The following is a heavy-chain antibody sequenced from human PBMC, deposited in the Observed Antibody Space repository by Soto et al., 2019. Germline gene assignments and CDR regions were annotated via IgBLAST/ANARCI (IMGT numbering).Heavy chain of an antibody. CDR3: ARGTYYYDSSGYCDFDY. J-gene: IGHJ4*02. D-gene: IGHD3-22*01. V-gene: IGHV1-2*02. Sequence: QVQLVQSGAEVKKPGASVKVSCKASGYTFTGYYMHWVRQAPGQGLEWMGWINPNSGGTNYAQKFQGRVTMTRDTSIRTAYMELSRLRSDDTAVYYCARGTYYYDSSGYCDFDYWGQGTLVTVSS. CDR1: GYTFTGYY. CDR2: INPNSGGT.